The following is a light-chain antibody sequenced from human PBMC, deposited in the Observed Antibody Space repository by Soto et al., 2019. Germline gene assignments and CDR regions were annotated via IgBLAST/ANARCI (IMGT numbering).Light chain of an antibody. J-gene: IGKJ4*01. V-gene: IGKV1-39*01. CDR2: GT. Sequence: DIQMTQSPSSLSASVGDRVTITCRASQSISSYLSWYQQTAGRAPELLIYGTSLQSGVPSRFSGSGSGTDFTLTISSLQPEDFATYYCQQSYTIPFTFGGGTKVEI. CDR1: QSISSY. CDR3: QQSYTIPFT.